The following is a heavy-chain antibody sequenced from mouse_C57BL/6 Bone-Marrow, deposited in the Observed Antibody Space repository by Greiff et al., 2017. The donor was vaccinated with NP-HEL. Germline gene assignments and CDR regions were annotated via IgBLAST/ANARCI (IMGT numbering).Heavy chain of an antibody. V-gene: IGHV14-3*01. J-gene: IGHJ2*01. CDR1: GFNIKNTY. CDR3: ASPLYYGSSYDYFDY. D-gene: IGHD1-1*01. Sequence: VQLKESVAELVRPGASVKLSCTASGFNIKNTYMHWVKQRPEQGLEWIGRIDPANGNTKYAPKFQGKATITADTSSNTAYLQLSSLTSEDTAIYYCASPLYYGSSYDYFDYWGQGTTLTVSS. CDR2: IDPANGNT.